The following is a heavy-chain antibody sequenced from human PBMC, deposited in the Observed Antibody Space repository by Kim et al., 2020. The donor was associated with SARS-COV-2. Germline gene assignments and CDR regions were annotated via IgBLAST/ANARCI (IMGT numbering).Heavy chain of an antibody. CDR1: GFTFSSYA. V-gene: IGHV3-30-3*01. Sequence: GGSLRLSCAASGFTFSSYAMHWVRQAPGKGLEWVAVISYDGSNKYYADSVKGRFTISRDNSKNTLYLQMNSLRAEDTAVYYCARDTNFHLDVWGQGTTVTVS. CDR3: ARDTNFHLDV. CDR2: ISYDGSNK. J-gene: IGHJ6*02.